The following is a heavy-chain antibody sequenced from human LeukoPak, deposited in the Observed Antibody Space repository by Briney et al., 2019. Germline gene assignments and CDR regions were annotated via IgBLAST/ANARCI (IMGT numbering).Heavy chain of an antibody. CDR1: GFTFSDHN. CDR2: IRNKANSYII. Sequence: TGGSLRLSCAASGFTFSDHNMDWVRQAPGKGLEWVGRIRNKANSYIIEDAASVRGRFTISRDDSKNSLFLQMNSLRAEDTAVYYCARDAGWRLDPWGQGTPVTVSS. D-gene: IGHD3-3*01. CDR3: ARDAGWRLDP. J-gene: IGHJ5*02. V-gene: IGHV3-72*01.